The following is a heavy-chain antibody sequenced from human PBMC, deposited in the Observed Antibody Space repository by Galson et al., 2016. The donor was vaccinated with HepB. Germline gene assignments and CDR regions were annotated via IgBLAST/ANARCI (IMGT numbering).Heavy chain of an antibody. J-gene: IGHJ6*02. CDR1: GYTFTTYA. V-gene: IGHV7-4-1*02. Sequence: SVKVSCKASGYTFTTYAMNWVRQAPGQGLEWMGWINTNTENPTYAQGFTGRFVFSLDTSVSTAYLRISSLKPEDTAVYYCTRLNYYSSGSSSSSHGMDVWGQGTTVTVSS. D-gene: IGHD3-10*01. CDR3: TRLNYYSSGSSSSSHGMDV. CDR2: INTNTENP.